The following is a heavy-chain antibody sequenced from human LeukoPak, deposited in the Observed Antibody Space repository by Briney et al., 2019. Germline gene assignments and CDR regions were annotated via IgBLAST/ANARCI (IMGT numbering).Heavy chain of an antibody. D-gene: IGHD2-21*02. Sequence: GGSLRLSCAASGFSFSNYAFHGVRQAPGKGLEYVSIVSSNGGSTYYASSVKGSFTISRDNSKNTLYLQMNSLSAEDTAIYYCTKSPQSDPWVYWGQGTLVTVSS. CDR3: TKSPQSDPWVY. CDR1: GFSFSNYA. J-gene: IGHJ4*02. CDR2: VSSNGGST. V-gene: IGHV3-64*01.